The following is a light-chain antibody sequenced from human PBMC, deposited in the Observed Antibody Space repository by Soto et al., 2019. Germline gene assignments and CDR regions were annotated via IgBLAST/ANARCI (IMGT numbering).Light chain of an antibody. CDR1: SGYSNYK. CDR3: GADHGSGSNFVVV. CDR2: VGTGGIVG. V-gene: IGLV9-49*01. J-gene: IGLJ2*01. Sequence: QLVLTQPHSASASLGASVTLTCTLSSGYSNYKVDWYQQRPVKGPRFVMRVGTGGIVGSKGDGIPDRFSVLGSGLNRYLTIKNIQEEDESDYHGGADHGSGSNFVVVFGGGTKLTVL.